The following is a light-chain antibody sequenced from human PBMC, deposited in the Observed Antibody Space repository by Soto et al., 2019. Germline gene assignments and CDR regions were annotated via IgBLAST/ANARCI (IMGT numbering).Light chain of an antibody. Sequence: SYELTQPPSVTGAPGQTARLSCGGINIASKSVHWYQQKPGQAPVLGVYDDKFRPSGIPERFSGSKSANMATLIIRRVEAGDEADYYCQVWDGSRDQVVFGGGTKLTVL. CDR2: DDK. V-gene: IGLV3-21*02. CDR1: NIASKS. CDR3: QVWDGSRDQVV. J-gene: IGLJ2*01.